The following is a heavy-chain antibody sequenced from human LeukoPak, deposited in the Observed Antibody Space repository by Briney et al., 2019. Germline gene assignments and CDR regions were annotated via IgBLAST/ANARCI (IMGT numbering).Heavy chain of an antibody. V-gene: IGHV3-74*01. CDR1: GFIFSNYW. D-gene: IGHD3-10*01. CDR2: IGDDGGST. J-gene: IGHJ4*02. CDR3: VRDSTFGVDY. Sequence: GGSLRLSCPASGFIFSNYWMLWFRQAPGKGPVFVSRIGDDGGSTKYADSVNGRFTISRDNAKNTLYLQLDSLRVEDTAMYYCVRDSTFGVDYWGQGTLVTVSS.